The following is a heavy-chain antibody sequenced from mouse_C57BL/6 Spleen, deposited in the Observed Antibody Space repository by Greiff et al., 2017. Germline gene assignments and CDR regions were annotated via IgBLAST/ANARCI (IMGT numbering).Heavy chain of an antibody. J-gene: IGHJ4*01. V-gene: IGHV1-20*01. CDR1: GYSFTGYF. D-gene: IGHD2-2*01. Sequence: EVQVVESGAELVKPGDSVKISCKASGYSFTGYFMNWVMQSHGKSLEWIGRINPYNGDTFYNQQFKGKATLTVDKSSSTAHMELRSLTSEDSAVYYCAREVTRAMDYWGQGTSVTVSS. CDR3: AREVTRAMDY. CDR2: INPYNGDT.